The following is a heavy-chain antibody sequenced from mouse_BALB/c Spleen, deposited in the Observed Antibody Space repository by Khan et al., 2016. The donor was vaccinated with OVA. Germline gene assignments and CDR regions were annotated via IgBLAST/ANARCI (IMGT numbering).Heavy chain of an antibody. Sequence: EVELVESGGGLVQPGGSLKLSCATSGFTFSDYYMYWVRQTPEKRLEWVAYISYGGDSTYYPDTVKGRFTISRDNAKNALYLQMSRLKSEDTSMYYCARHDYDGISYWVQGTLVTGSA. J-gene: IGHJ3*01. D-gene: IGHD2-4*01. CDR3: ARHDYDGISY. V-gene: IGHV5-12*02. CDR2: ISYGGDST. CDR1: GFTFSDYY.